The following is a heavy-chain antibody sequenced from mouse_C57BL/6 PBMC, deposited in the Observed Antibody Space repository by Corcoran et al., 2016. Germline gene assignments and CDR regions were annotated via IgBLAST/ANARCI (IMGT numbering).Heavy chain of an antibody. CDR2: IYPGSGNT. D-gene: IGHD1-1*01. Sequence: QLHLKQSGAELVRPGASVKLSCKASGYTFTDYYINWVTQRPGQGIEWIARIYPGSGNTYYNEKFKGKATLTAEKSSSTAYMQLSSLTSEDSAVYFCARSPITTVVATDWDVDVWGTGTTVTVSS. V-gene: IGHV1-76*01. CDR1: GYTFTDYY. CDR3: ARSPITTVVATDWDVDV. J-gene: IGHJ1*03.